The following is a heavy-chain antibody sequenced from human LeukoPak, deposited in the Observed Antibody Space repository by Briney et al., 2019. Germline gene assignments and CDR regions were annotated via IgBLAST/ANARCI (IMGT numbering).Heavy chain of an antibody. D-gene: IGHD6-19*01. J-gene: IGHJ4*02. CDR2: ISGSGGST. V-gene: IGHV3-23*01. CDR1: GFTFSSYA. CDR3: AKQASGGSGWYGYFDY. Sequence: GGSLRLSCAASGFTFSSYAMSWVRQAPGKGLEWVSAISGSGGSTYYADSVKGRFTISRDNSKNTLYLQMNSLRAEDTAVYYCAKQASGGSGWYGYFDYWGQGTLVTVSS.